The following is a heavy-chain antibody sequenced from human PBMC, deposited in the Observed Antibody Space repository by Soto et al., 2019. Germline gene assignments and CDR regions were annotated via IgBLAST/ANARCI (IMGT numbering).Heavy chain of an antibody. V-gene: IGHV3-23*01. CDR1: GFTFFSYA. J-gene: IGHJ4*02. CDR3: AKEAVDSSGYPYFDY. Sequence: DVQLLESGGGLEQPGGSLRLSCAASGFTFFSYAMSWVRQAPGKGLEWVSGISDSGGSTYCADSVKGRFSISRDNSKNTLYLQLNSLRAEDTAVYYCAKEAVDSSGYPYFDYGGQGTLVTVSS. CDR2: ISDSGGST. D-gene: IGHD3-22*01.